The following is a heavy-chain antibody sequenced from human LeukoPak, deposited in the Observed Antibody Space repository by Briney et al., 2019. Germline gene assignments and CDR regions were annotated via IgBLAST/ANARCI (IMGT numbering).Heavy chain of an antibody. V-gene: IGHV1-69*06. CDR2: IIPIFGTA. CDR1: GGTFSSYA. Sequence: GASVKVSCKASGGTFSSYAISWVRQAPGQGLEWMGGIIPIFGTANYAQKFQGRVTITADKSTSTAYMELSSLRSEDTAVYYCARDTSQSSAPGYYYYYMDVWGKGTTVTISS. J-gene: IGHJ6*03. CDR3: ARDTSQSSAPGYYYYYMDV. D-gene: IGHD6-19*01.